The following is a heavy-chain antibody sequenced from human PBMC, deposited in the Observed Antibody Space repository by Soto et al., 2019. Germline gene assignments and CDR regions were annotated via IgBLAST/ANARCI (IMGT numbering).Heavy chain of an antibody. CDR3: ASSLSLLWFGELAYYFDY. V-gene: IGHV1-69*13. D-gene: IGHD3-10*01. CDR2: IIPIFGTA. J-gene: IGHJ4*02. Sequence: ASVKVSCKASGGTFSSYAISWVRQAPGQGLEWMGGIIPIFGTANYAQKFQGRVTITADESTSTAYMELSSLRSEDTAVYYCASSLSLLWFGELAYYFDYWGQGTLVTVSS. CDR1: GGTFSSYA.